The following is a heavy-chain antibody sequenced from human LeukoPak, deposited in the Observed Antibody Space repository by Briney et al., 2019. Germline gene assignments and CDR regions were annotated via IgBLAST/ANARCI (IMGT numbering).Heavy chain of an antibody. CDR2: IIPIFDIA. CDR3: ARDRYGWYNSNWFDP. CDR1: GGTFSTNA. V-gene: IGHV1-69*04. J-gene: IGHJ5*02. D-gene: IGHD6-19*01. Sequence: SVTVSCKASGGTFSTNAISWVRQAPGQGLEWMGRIIPIFDIANYAQKFQGRVTITADKSTSTAYMELSSLRSEDTAVYYCARDRYGWYNSNWFDPWGQGTLVTVSS.